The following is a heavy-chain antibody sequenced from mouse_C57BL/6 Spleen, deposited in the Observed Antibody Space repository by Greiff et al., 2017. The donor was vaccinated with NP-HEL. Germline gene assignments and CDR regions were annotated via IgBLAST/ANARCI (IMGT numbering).Heavy chain of an antibody. D-gene: IGHD3-2*02. V-gene: IGHV1-15*01. CDR3: TPQTAQAAWFAY. CDR2: IDPETGGT. Sequence: QVQLKESGAELVRPGASVTLSCKASGYTFTDYEMHWVKQTPVHGLEWIGAIDPETGGTAYNQKFKGKAILTADKSSSTAYMELRSLTSEDSAVYYCTPQTAQAAWFAYWGQGTLVTVSA. J-gene: IGHJ3*01. CDR1: GYTFTDYE.